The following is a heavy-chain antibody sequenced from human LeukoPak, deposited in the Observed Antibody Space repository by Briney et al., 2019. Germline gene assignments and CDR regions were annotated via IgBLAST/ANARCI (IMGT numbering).Heavy chain of an antibody. J-gene: IGHJ4*02. CDR1: GYSFTSHY. D-gene: IGHD3-22*01. CDR3: ARERSGNYYDSTSYDY. V-gene: IGHV1-46*01. Sequence: GASVKVSCKASGYSFTSHYMHWVRQAPGQGLEWLGLINPSGSSTLYAQKFQGRVTMTRDMSTTTDYMELSSLRSEDTAVYYCARERSGNYYDSTSYDYWGQGTLVTVSS. CDR2: INPSGSST.